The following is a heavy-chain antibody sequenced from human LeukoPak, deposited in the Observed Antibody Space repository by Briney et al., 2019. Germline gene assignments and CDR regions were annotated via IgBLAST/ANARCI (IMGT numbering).Heavy chain of an antibody. D-gene: IGHD6-13*01. V-gene: IGHV3-9*03. CDR3: ARGSSWYSGFDY. J-gene: IGHJ4*02. Sequence: GGSLRLSCAASGFTFSSYAMHWARQAPGKGLEWVSGISWNSGSIGYADSVKGRFTISRDNAKNSLYLQMNSLRAEDMALYYCARGSSWYSGFDYWGQGTLVTVSS. CDR1: GFTFSSYA. CDR2: ISWNSGSI.